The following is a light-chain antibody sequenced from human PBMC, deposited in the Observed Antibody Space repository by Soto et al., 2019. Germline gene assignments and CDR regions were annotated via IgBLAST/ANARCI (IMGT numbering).Light chain of an antibody. CDR1: ISDVGGYNY. Sequence: QSVLTQPASVSGSPGQSITISCTGTISDVGGYNYVSWYQQHPGKAPKLMIFDVSNRPSGVSNRFSGSKSGYTASLTISGLQAEDEADYYCSSYTISSTYVFGTGTKLTVL. CDR2: DVS. J-gene: IGLJ1*01. CDR3: SSYTISSTYV. V-gene: IGLV2-14*03.